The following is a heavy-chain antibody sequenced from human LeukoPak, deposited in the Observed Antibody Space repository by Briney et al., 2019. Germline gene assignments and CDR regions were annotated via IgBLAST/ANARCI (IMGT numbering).Heavy chain of an antibody. V-gene: IGHV3-21*01. Sequence: PGGSLRLSCAASGFTFSSYSMNWVRQAPGKGLEWVSSISSSSSYIYYADSVKGRFTISRDNAKNSLYLQMNSLTAEDTAVYYCARGLHIVVVTAVFDYWGQGTLVTVSS. J-gene: IGHJ4*02. CDR1: GFTFSSYS. D-gene: IGHD2-21*02. CDR2: ISSSSSYI. CDR3: ARGLHIVVVTAVFDY.